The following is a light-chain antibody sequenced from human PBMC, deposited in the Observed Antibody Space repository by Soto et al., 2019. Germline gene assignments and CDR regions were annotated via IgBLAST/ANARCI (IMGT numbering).Light chain of an antibody. V-gene: IGKV3-11*01. CDR2: DAS. CDR3: QKRSNWLT. Sequence: EIVLTQSPATLSLSPGERATLSCRASQSVSSYLAWYQQNPGQAPSLLIYDASNRATGIPARLSGSGSGTDFTLTISSLEPEDFAVYYCQKRSNWLTFGGGNKVEIK. CDR1: QSVSSY. J-gene: IGKJ4*01.